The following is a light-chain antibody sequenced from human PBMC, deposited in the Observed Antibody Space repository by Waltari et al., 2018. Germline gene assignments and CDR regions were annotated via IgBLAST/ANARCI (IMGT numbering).Light chain of an antibody. CDR1: HSIANY. CDR2: DTS. V-gene: IGKV3-11*01. J-gene: IGKJ4*01. Sequence: DIVLTQSPATLSLSPGERATLPCRASHSIANYLAWYQQKPGQAPRLLIYDTSNRATGIPARFSGSGYETDFTLTISSLEPEDVGVYYCQQRSNWPLTFGGGTKVEIK. CDR3: QQRSNWPLT.